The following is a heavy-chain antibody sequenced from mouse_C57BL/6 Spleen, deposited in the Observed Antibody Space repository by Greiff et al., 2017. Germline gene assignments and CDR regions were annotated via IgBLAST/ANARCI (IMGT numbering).Heavy chain of an antibody. V-gene: IGHV1-26*01. CDR1: GYTFTDYY. CDR3: ARKVAPLDYAMDY. D-gene: IGHD1-1*01. Sequence: EVQLQQSGPELVKPGASVKISCKASGYTFTDYYMNWVKQSHGKSLEWIGDINPNNGGTSYNQKFKGKATLTVDKSSSTAYMELRSLTSEDSAVYYCARKVAPLDYAMDYWGQGTSVTVSS. J-gene: IGHJ4*01. CDR2: INPNNGGT.